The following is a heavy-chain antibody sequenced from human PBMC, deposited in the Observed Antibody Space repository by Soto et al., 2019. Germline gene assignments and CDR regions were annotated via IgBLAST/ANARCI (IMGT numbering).Heavy chain of an antibody. Sequence: ASVKVSCKASGYTFSSYLIHWVRQAPGQGLEWMGIINPSGGSTNYARKFQGRVTMTRDTSTSTVYMELSSLRPEDTAVFYCARVLGGPTPFFGYWGQGTLVTVSS. CDR1: GYTFSSYL. V-gene: IGHV1-46*01. CDR3: ARVLGGPTPFFGY. CDR2: INPSGGST. J-gene: IGHJ4*02. D-gene: IGHD3-16*01.